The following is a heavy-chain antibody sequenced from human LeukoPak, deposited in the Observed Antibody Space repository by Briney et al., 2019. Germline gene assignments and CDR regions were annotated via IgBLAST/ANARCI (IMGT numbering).Heavy chain of an antibody. V-gene: IGHV4-39*07. CDR2: ISYSETT. J-gene: IGHJ4*02. D-gene: IGHD4-17*01. Sequence: SETLSLTCTVSGGSLSSSSYYWGWIRQPPGKGLEWITSISYSETTYYNPSLKSRVTISLDTSKNQFSLKLSSVTAADTAVYYCARDRTVTRRIDYWGQGTLVTVSS. CDR1: GGSLSSSSYY. CDR3: ARDRTVTRRIDY.